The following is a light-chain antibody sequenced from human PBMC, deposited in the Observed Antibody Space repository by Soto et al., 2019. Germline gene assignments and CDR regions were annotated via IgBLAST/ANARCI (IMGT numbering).Light chain of an antibody. CDR1: QSVSSSY. CDR3: QQYGSAPLT. V-gene: IGKV3-20*01. CDR2: GAS. J-gene: IGKJ4*01. Sequence: EIVLTQSPGTLSLSPGERATLSCRASQSVSSSYLAWYQQKPGQAPRLLIYGASSRATGIPDRFSGRGSGTDFTLTIGRLEPEEFAVYYCQQYGSAPLTFGGGTKVDI.